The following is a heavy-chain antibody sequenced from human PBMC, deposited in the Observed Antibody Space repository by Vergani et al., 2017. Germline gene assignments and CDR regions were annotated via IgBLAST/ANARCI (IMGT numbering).Heavy chain of an antibody. J-gene: IGHJ6*03. D-gene: IGHD6-13*01. CDR2: IYYSGST. Sequence: QVQLQESGPGLVKPSETLSLTCTVSGGSISSYYWSWIRQPPGKGLEWIGYIYYSGSTNYNPSLKRRVTISVDTSKNQFSLKLSSVTAADTAVYYCARARGYSSSWYRNYYYYYYIDVWGKGTMVTVSS. V-gene: IGHV4-59*01. CDR3: ARARGYSSSWYRNYYYYYYIDV. CDR1: GGSISSYY.